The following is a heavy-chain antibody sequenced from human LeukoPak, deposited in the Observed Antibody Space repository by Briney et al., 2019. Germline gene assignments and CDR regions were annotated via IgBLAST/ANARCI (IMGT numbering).Heavy chain of an antibody. CDR1: GFTFSDYY. D-gene: IGHD1-7*01. J-gene: IGHJ4*02. V-gene: IGHV3-11*05. CDR2: ISSSSSYT. Sequence: GGSLRLSCAASGFTFSDYYMSWIRQAPGKGLEWVSYISSSSSYTNYADSVKGRFTISRDNAKNSLYLQMNSLRAEDTAVYYCARDRRTGTTMLFDYWGQGTLVTVSS. CDR3: ARDRRTGTTMLFDY.